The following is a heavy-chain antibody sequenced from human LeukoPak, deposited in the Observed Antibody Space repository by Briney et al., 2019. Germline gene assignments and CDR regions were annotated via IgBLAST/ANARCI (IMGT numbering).Heavy chain of an antibody. Sequence: PGGSLRLSCAASGFTFSSYAMSWVRQAPGKGLEWVSAISGRGGSTYYADSVKGRFTISRDNSKNTLYLQMNSLRAEDTAVYYCAKVGYCSSTSCYVWNWFDPWGQGTLVTVSS. CDR2: ISGRGGST. J-gene: IGHJ5*02. CDR1: GFTFSSYA. CDR3: AKVGYCSSTSCYVWNWFDP. V-gene: IGHV3-23*01. D-gene: IGHD2-2*03.